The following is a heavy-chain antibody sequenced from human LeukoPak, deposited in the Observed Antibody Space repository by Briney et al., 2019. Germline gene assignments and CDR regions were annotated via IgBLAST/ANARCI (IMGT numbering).Heavy chain of an antibody. V-gene: IGHV1-2*04. Sequence: ASVKVSCKASGYTFTGYYMLWVRQAPGQGLEWMGWINPNSGGTNYAQKFQDWVTMTRDTSISTAYMELSRLRSDDTAVYYCARATMYSSGVDYWGQGTLVNVSS. CDR2: INPNSGGT. CDR3: ARATMYSSGVDY. J-gene: IGHJ4*02. CDR1: GYTFTGYY. D-gene: IGHD6-25*01.